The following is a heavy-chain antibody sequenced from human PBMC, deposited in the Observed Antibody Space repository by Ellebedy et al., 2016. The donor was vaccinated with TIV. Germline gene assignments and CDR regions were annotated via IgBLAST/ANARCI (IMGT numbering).Heavy chain of an antibody. D-gene: IGHD3-22*01. CDR2: LHPSGTP. CDR1: GVSITSHF. CDR3: ARHGPQWFDAFDL. J-gene: IGHJ3*01. Sequence: SETLSLTCAVSGVSITSHFWPWIRQPAGGGLEWTGRLHPSGTPNYNPSLKSRVIMSRDTSKDQFSLKLSSVTAADTAVYYCARHGPQWFDAFDLWGQGTLVTVSS. V-gene: IGHV4-4*07.